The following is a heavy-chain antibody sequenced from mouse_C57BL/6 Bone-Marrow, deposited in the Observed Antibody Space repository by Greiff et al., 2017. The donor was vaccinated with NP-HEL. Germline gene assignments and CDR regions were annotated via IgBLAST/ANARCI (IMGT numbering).Heavy chain of an antibody. CDR1: GFSFNTYA. V-gene: IGHV10-1*01. CDR2: IRSKSNNYAT. J-gene: IGHJ3*01. D-gene: IGHD1-1*01. Sequence: EVQGVESGGGLVQPKGSLKLSCAASGFSFNTYAMNWVRQAPGKGLEWVARIRSKSNNYATYYADSVKDRFTISRDDSESMLYLQMNNLKTEDTAMYYCVRHYYYGTSFAYWGQGTLVTVSA. CDR3: VRHYYYGTSFAY.